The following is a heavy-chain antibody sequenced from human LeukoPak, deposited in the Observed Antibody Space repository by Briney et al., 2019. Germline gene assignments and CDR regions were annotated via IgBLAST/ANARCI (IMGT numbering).Heavy chain of an antibody. CDR1: GFTVSSNY. D-gene: IGHD1-26*01. CDR3: AKGGLPKVGPFDY. Sequence: GGSLRLSCAASGFTVSSNYMSWVRQAPGKGLEWVSVIYSGGSTYYADSVKGRFTISRDNSKNTLYLQMNSLRAEDTAVYYCAKGGLPKVGPFDYWGQGTLVTVSS. V-gene: IGHV3-66*01. CDR2: IYSGGST. J-gene: IGHJ4*02.